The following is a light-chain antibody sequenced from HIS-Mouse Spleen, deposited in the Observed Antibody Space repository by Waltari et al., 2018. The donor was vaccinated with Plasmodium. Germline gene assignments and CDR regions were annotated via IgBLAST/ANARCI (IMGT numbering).Light chain of an antibody. CDR3: QQYNNWSFT. V-gene: IGKV3-15*01. CDR2: GAS. CDR1: PSVGSN. Sequence: EIGLTQSPSTLSVCPGERATSAGRASPSVGSNLAWYQQKPGQAPRRLIYGASTRATGIPARFSGSGSGTELTLTIRSLQSEDFAVYYCQQYNNWSFTFGPGTTVDIK. J-gene: IGKJ3*01.